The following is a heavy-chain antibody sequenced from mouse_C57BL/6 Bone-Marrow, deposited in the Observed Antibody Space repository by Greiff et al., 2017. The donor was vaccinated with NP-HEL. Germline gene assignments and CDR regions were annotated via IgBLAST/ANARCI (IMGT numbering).Heavy chain of an antibody. CDR1: GFTFSDYY. Sequence: EVKVEESGGGLVQPGGSLKLSCAASGFTFSDYYMYWVRQTPEKRLEWVAYISNGGGSTYYPDTVKGRFTISRDNAKNTLYLQMSRLKSEDTAMYYCARHGGSNYFDYWGQGTTLTVSS. J-gene: IGHJ2*01. CDR3: ARHGGSNYFDY. CDR2: ISNGGGST. V-gene: IGHV5-12*01.